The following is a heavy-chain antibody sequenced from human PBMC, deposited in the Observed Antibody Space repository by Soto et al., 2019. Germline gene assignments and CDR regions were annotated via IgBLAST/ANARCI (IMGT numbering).Heavy chain of an antibody. Sequence: ASVKVSCKASGDTFTTYAMHWVRQAPGQRLEWMGWINAGNGNTKYSQKFQGRVTITRDTSTSTAYMELRSLRSDDTAMYYCSRGGRSNAMDVWGQGTTVTVSS. J-gene: IGHJ6*02. D-gene: IGHD1-26*01. V-gene: IGHV1-3*01. CDR2: INAGNGNT. CDR1: GDTFTTYA. CDR3: SRGGRSNAMDV.